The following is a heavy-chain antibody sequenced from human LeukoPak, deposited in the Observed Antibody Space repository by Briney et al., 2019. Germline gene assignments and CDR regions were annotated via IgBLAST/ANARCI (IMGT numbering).Heavy chain of an antibody. D-gene: IGHD4-23*01. CDR3: AKNNDYGGSYWYFDL. V-gene: IGHV3-30*04. CDR1: GFTFTNYA. CDR2: ISCDETNK. J-gene: IGHJ2*01. Sequence: GGSLRLSCAASGFTFTNYAMHWVRQAPGKGLEWVAVISCDETNKYYEDSVKGRFTISRDSSKNTLYLQMSSLRDEDTAVYYCAKNNDYGGSYWYFDLWGRGTLVTVSS.